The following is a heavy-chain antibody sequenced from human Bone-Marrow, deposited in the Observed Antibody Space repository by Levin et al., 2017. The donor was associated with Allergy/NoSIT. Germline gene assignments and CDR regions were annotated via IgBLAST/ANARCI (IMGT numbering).Heavy chain of an antibody. CDR2: MNPNSGNT. V-gene: IGHV1-8*01. D-gene: IGHD4-17*01. CDR3: ARERAPVTTGGMDG. J-gene: IGHJ6*02. CDR1: GYTFTSYD. Sequence: AASVTVSCKASGYTFTSYDINWVRQATGQGLAWLGWMNPNSGNTGYAQKFQGRVTMTRNTSISTAYMELSSLRSEDTAVYYCARERAPVTTGGMDGWGQGTTVTVSS.